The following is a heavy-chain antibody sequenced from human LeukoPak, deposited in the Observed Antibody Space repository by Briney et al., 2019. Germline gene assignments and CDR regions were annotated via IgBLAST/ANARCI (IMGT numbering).Heavy chain of an antibody. CDR2: INHSGST. J-gene: IGHJ1*01. V-gene: IGHV4-34*01. CDR1: GGSFSGYY. D-gene: IGHD2-2*02. Sequence: SETLSLTCAVYGGSFSGYYWSWIRQPPGKGLEWIWEINHSGSTNYNPSLKSRVTISVDTSKNQFSLKLSSVTAADTAVYYCARRRGYCSSTSCYTSYFQHWGQGTLVTVSS. CDR3: ARRRGYCSSTSCYTSYFQH.